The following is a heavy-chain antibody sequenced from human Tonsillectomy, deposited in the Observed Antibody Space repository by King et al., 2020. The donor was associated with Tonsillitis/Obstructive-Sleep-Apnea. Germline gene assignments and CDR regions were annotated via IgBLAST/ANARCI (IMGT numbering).Heavy chain of an antibody. CDR1: GGSISSYY. J-gene: IGHJ6*02. CDR2: IYYSGST. CDR3: GRGKHYGDYDYYYYYGMEV. V-gene: IGHV4-59*01. Sequence: VQLQESGPGLVKPSETLSLTCTVSGGSISSYYWSWIRQPPGKGLEWIGYIYYSGSTNYNPSLKSRVTISVDTSKNPFSLKLSSVTAADAAVYYCGRGKHYGDYDYYYYYGMEVWGQGTTVTVSS. D-gene: IGHD4-17*01.